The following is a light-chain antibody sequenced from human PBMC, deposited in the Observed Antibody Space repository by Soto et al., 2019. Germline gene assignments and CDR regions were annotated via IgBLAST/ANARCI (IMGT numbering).Light chain of an antibody. CDR1: QSVSSY. CDR2: DAS. Sequence: EIVLTQSPATLSLSPVERATLSGRASQSVSSYLAWYQQKPGQAPRLLIYDASNRATGIPARFSGSGSGTDFTLTISSLEPEDFAVYYCQQRSNWPSFGQGTRLEIK. V-gene: IGKV3-11*01. CDR3: QQRSNWPS. J-gene: IGKJ5*01.